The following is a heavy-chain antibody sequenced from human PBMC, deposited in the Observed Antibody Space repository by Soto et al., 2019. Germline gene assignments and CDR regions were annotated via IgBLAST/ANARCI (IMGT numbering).Heavy chain of an antibody. CDR1: GFTFSSYG. CDR2: IWYDGSNK. Sequence: GSLRLSCAASGFTFSSYGMHWVRQAPGKGLEWVAVIWYDGSNKYYADSVKGRFTISRDKSKNTLYLQMNSLRVEDTAVYYCARGQFDDSSGGFDYWGQGTLVTVSS. V-gene: IGHV3-33*01. D-gene: IGHD3-22*01. J-gene: IGHJ4*02. CDR3: ARGQFDDSSGGFDY.